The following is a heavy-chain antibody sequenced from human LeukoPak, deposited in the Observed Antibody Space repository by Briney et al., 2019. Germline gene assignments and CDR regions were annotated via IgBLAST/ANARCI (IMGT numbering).Heavy chain of an antibody. D-gene: IGHD6-6*01. CDR1: GYTFTSYD. J-gene: IGHJ6*03. CDR3: ARGSRGSSGYYYYYYYMDV. Sequence: ASVKVSCKASGYTFTSYDINWVRQATGQGLEWMGWMNPNSGNTGYAQKFQGRVTITRNTSISTAYMELSSLRSEDTAVYYCARGSRGSSGYYYYYYYMDVWGKGTTVTVSS. V-gene: IGHV1-8*03. CDR2: MNPNSGNT.